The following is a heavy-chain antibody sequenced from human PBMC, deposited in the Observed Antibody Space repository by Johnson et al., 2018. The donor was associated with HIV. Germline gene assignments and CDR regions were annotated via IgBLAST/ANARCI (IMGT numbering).Heavy chain of an antibody. J-gene: IGHJ3*02. D-gene: IGHD3-22*01. CDR1: GFTFSSYD. CDR3: ARVSGLTFGAFDI. V-gene: IGHV3-13*01. Sequence: VQLVESGGGLVQPGGSLRLSCAASGFTFSSYDMHWVRQATGKGLEWVSAIGTAGDTYYPGSVKGRFTISRENAKNSLYLQMNSLRAGDTAVYYCARVSGLTFGAFDIWGQGTRVTVSS. CDR2: IGTAGDT.